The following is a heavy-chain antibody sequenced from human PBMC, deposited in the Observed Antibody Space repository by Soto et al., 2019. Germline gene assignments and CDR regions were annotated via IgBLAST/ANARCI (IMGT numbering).Heavy chain of an antibody. D-gene: IGHD6-13*01. CDR3: ARAAATGTFIFDY. Sequence: SETLSLTCTVSGGSISSGGYYWSWIRQHPGKGLEWIGYIYYSGTTYYNPSLKSRVTISLDTSKNQFSLKLSSVTAADTAVYYCARAAATGTFIFDYWGQGTLVTV. CDR2: IYYSGTT. CDR1: GGSISSGGYY. V-gene: IGHV4-31*03. J-gene: IGHJ4*02.